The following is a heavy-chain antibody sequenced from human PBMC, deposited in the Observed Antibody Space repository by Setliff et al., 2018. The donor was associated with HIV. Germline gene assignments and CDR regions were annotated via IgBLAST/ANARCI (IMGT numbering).Heavy chain of an antibody. D-gene: IGHD3-22*01. CDR1: GYTFTSYG. V-gene: IGHV1-18*01. CDR3: AREYYYDSSGYYYYYYMDV. J-gene: IGHJ6*03. Sequence: ASVKVSCKASGYTFTSYGISWVRQAPGQGLEWMGWISAYNGNTNYAQKLQGRVTMTTDTSTSTAYMELRSLRSGDTAVYYCAREYYYDSSGYYYYYYMDVWGKGTTVTVSS. CDR2: ISAYNGNT.